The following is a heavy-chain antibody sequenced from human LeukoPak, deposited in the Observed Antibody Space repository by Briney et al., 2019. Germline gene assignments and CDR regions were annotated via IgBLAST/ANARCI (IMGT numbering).Heavy chain of an antibody. J-gene: IGHJ4*02. Sequence: GGSLRLSCAASGFTFSVHYMSWIRQAPGKGLEWISYISGSGNKIYYADSVKGRFTISRDNAKNSLYLQMNSLRAEDTAVYYCARMVWNYVVFDYWGQGTLVTVSS. D-gene: IGHD1-7*01. V-gene: IGHV3-11*04. CDR2: ISGSGNKI. CDR1: GFTFSVHY. CDR3: ARMVWNYVVFDY.